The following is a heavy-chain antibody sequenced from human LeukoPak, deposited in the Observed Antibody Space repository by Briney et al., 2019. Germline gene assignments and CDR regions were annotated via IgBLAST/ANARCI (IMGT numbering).Heavy chain of an antibody. Sequence: GGSLRLSCAASEFTFSSYGMHWVRQAPGKGLEWVAFIRYDGSTKYYTDSVKGRFTISRDNSKNTLYLQMNGLRAEGTAVYYCAKGFCSGTSCYSGLDWGQGTLVTVSS. CDR1: EFTFSSYG. J-gene: IGHJ4*02. CDR3: AKGFCSGTSCYSGLD. V-gene: IGHV3-30*02. D-gene: IGHD2-2*01. CDR2: IRYDGSTK.